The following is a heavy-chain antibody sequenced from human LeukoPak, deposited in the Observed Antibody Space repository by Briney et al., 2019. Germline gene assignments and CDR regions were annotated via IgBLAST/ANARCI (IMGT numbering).Heavy chain of an antibody. D-gene: IGHD2-2*03. J-gene: IGHJ6*03. V-gene: IGHV1-69*13. Sequence: SVKVSFKASGGNFSSFAISWVRQAPGQRVEWMGGVIPIFGTANYAQKFQGRVTITADESTSTAYMELSSLRSEDTAVYYCASGYCSSTSCYFHYYYYMDVWGKGTTVTVSS. CDR1: GGNFSSFA. CDR3: ASGYCSSTSCYFHYYYYMDV. CDR2: VIPIFGTA.